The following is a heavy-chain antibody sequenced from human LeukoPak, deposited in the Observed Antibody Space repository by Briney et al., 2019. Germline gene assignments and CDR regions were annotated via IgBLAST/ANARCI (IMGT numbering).Heavy chain of an antibody. CDR1: GYIFTSYW. D-gene: IGHD5-12*01. J-gene: IGHJ5*02. Sequence: GESLKISCKGSGYIFTSYWIGWVRQMPGKGLEWMGIIYPGDSDTRYSPSFQGQVTISADKSISNAYLQWSSLKASDTAMYYCARHSGGYSGYAWFDPWGQGTLVTVSS. CDR2: IYPGDSDT. V-gene: IGHV5-51*01. CDR3: ARHSGGYSGYAWFDP.